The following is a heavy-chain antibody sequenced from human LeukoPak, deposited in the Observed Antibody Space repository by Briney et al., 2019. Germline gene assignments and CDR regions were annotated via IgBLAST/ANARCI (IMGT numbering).Heavy chain of an antibody. CDR3: ARDHITMVRGVYYYYGMDV. CDR1: GFNFNLYW. V-gene: IGHV3-74*01. Sequence: GGSLRLSCAASGFNFNLYWMHWLRQTPGKGLVWVSHIHSDGTTKVYADSVKGRFTISRDNAKNILYLQMNSLRAEDTAVYYCARDHITMVRGVYYYYGMDVWGQGTTVTVSS. CDR2: IHSDGTTK. J-gene: IGHJ6*02. D-gene: IGHD3-10*01.